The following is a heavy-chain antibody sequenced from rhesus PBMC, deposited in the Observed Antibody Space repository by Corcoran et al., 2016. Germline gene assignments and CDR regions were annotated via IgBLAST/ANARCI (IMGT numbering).Heavy chain of an antibody. D-gene: IGHD4-17*01. CDR3: ARNGYYGWFAY. V-gene: IGHV3-28*01. J-gene: IGHJ3*01. CDR1: GIDFSRYW. CDR2: INPDSSTI. Sequence: EVKLLQSGGGLVQPGGSLKLSCAASGIDFSRYWMSWARRAPGKGLEWIGEINPDSSTINYAPSLKDKFIISRDNAKNTLYLQMSKVRSEDTALYYCARNGYYGWFAYWGQGTLVTVSA.